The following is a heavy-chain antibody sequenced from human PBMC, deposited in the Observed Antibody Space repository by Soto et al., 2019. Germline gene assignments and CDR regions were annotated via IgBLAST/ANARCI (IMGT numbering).Heavy chain of an antibody. J-gene: IGHJ4*02. Sequence: SETLSLTCTVSGGSISSSSYYWGWLRQPPGKGLEWIGTIYYSGSTYYNPSLRSRVSISVDTSKNQFSLKLSSVTAADTAVYYCASPTSGYDHIFDYWGQGILVTVSS. CDR3: ASPTSGYDHIFDY. CDR2: IYYSGST. CDR1: GGSISSSSYY. D-gene: IGHD3-22*01. V-gene: IGHV4-39*01.